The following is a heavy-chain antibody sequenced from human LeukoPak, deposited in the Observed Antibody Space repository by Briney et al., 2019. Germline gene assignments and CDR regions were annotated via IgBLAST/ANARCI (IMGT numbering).Heavy chain of an antibody. D-gene: IGHD2-8*02. J-gene: IGHJ6*02. CDR3: ARVLVGTLGGYYYYYGMDV. CDR1: GGTFSSYA. Sequence: SVKVSCKASGGTFSSYAISWVRQAPGQGLEWMGRIIPILGIANYAQKFQGRVTITADKSTSTAYMELSSLRSEDTAVYYCARVLVGTLGGYYYYYGMDVWGQGTTVTVYS. CDR2: IIPILGIA. V-gene: IGHV1-69*04.